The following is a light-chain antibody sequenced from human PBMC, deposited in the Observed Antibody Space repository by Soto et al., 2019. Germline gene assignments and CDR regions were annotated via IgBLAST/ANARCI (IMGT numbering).Light chain of an antibody. CDR3: QQSYSTPPELT. V-gene: IGKV1-39*01. Sequence: DIQMTQSPSSLSASVGDRVTITCRASQSISSYLNWYQQKPWKAPKLLIYAASSLQSGVPSRFSGSGSGTDFTITISSLQPEDFATYYCQQSYSTPPELTFGGGTTVEIK. CDR1: QSISSY. J-gene: IGKJ4*01. CDR2: AAS.